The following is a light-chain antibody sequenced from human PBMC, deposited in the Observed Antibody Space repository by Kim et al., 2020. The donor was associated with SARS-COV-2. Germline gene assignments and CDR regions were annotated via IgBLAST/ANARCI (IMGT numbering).Light chain of an antibody. CDR2: DAS. Sequence: SVGDIVTITCQASQDISNYLNWYQQKPGKAPKLLIYDASNMETGVPSRFSGSGSGTDFTFTISSLQPEYIATYYCQQYDNLSSFTFGPGTKVDIK. CDR1: QDISNY. CDR3: QQYDNLSSFT. V-gene: IGKV1-33*01. J-gene: IGKJ3*01.